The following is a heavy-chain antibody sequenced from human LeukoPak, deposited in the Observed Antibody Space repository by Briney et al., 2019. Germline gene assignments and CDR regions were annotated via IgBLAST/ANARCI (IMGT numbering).Heavy chain of an antibody. CDR2: IYYSGNT. CDR1: GGSVSSGDYY. D-gene: IGHD3-10*01. Sequence: SQTLSLTCTVSGGSVSSGDYYWSWIRQPPGKGLEWIGYIYYSGNTYYNPSLKSRLTISLDTSKNQFSLRLTSATAADTAVYYCAKSRYYYGSGSYPFDYWGQGTLVTVSS. J-gene: IGHJ4*02. V-gene: IGHV4-30-4*01. CDR3: AKSRYYYGSGSYPFDY.